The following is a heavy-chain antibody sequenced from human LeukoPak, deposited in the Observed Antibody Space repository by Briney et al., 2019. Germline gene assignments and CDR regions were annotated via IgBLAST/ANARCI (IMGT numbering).Heavy chain of an antibody. CDR2: INHSGAT. J-gene: IGHJ2*01. V-gene: IGHV4-39*07. Sequence: SETLSLTCTVSGGSISSGSYYWSWIRQPPGKGLEWIGEINHSGATNYNPSLKSRVIVSVDTSKKQISLRLSSVTAADTAVYYCARTATYYSDTSGDYHDAWYFDLWGRGSLVAVSS. CDR3: ARTATYYSDTSGDYHDAWYFDL. CDR1: GGSISSGSYY. D-gene: IGHD3-22*01.